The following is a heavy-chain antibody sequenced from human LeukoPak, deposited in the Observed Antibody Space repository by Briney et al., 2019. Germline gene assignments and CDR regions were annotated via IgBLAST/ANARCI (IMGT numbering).Heavy chain of an antibody. CDR1: GFTFSSYA. V-gene: IGHV3-23*01. Sequence: GGSLRLSCAASGFTFSSYAMTWVRQAPGKGLEWVSAISGSGGSTYYADSVKGRFTISRDNSKNTLYLQMNSLRAEDTAVYYCAKDEPYYYDSSGYYRHWGQGTLVTVSS. CDR2: ISGSGGST. CDR3: AKDEPYYYDSSGYYRH. J-gene: IGHJ4*02. D-gene: IGHD3-22*01.